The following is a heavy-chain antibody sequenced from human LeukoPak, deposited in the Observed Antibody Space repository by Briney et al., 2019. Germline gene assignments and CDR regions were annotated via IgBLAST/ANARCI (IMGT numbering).Heavy chain of an antibody. D-gene: IGHD4-17*01. CDR3: ARKRDYGDYSNWFDP. CDR2: IIPIFGTA. J-gene: IGHJ5*02. V-gene: IGHV1-69*13. Sequence: SVKVSRKASVGTLSSYAISWVRPAPGQGLEWMGGIIPIFGTANYTQKFQGRVTITADESTSTAYMEVSSLRSEDTAVYYCARKRDYGDYSNWFDPWGQGTLVTVSS. CDR1: VGTLSSYA.